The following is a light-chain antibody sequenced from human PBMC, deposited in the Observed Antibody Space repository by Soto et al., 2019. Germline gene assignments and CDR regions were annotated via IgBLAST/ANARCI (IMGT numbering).Light chain of an antibody. CDR2: EVS. CDR3: SSYAGSNNFGV. CDR1: SGDVGGYNY. Sequence: QSALTQPPSASGSPGQSVTISCTGTSGDVGGYNYVSWYQQHPNKAPKLIIYEVSKRPSGVPDRFSGSKSGNTASLTVSGLQAEDEADYFCSSYAGSNNFGVFGGRTKLTVL. V-gene: IGLV2-8*01. J-gene: IGLJ3*02.